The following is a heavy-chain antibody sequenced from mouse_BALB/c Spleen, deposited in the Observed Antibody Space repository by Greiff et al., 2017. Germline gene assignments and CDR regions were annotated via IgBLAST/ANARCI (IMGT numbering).Heavy chain of an antibody. D-gene: IGHD4-1*01. Sequence: EVNLVESGGGLVKPGGSLKLSCAASGFTFSDYYMYWVRQTPEKRLEWVATISDGGSYTYYPDSVKGRFTISRDNAKNNLYLQMSSLKSEDTAMYYCARGTLTGTFAYWGQGTLVTVSA. J-gene: IGHJ3*01. CDR2: ISDGGSYT. CDR3: ARGTLTGTFAY. V-gene: IGHV5-4*02. CDR1: GFTFSDYY.